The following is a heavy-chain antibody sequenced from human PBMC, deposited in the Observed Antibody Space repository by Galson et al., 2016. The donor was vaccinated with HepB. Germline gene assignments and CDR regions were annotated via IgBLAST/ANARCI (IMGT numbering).Heavy chain of an antibody. CDR1: GFSFINAP. Sequence: SLRLSCAASGFSFINAPMAWFRQGPGKGLEWVSTINTVAEATHYADSVKGRFTISRDNSKSTLDLQMSNLRAEDTALYYCAKDPAFTDAFDIWGPGTMVTVSS. CDR2: INTVAEAT. J-gene: IGHJ3*02. V-gene: IGHV3-23*01. CDR3: AKDPAFTDAFDI.